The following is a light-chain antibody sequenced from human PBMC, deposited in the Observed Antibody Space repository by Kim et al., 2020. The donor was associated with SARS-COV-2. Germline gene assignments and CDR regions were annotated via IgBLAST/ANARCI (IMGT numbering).Light chain of an antibody. V-gene: IGLV1-40*01. CDR2: GNS. Sequence: QGFTISSPGSSSNIGAGYDVHWHHQLPGTAPKLLIYGNSNRPSGVPDRFSGSKSGTSASLAITGLQAEDEADYYCQSYDSSLSGSVFGGGTQLTVL. CDR3: QSYDSSLSGSV. CDR1: SSNIGAGYD. J-gene: IGLJ3*02.